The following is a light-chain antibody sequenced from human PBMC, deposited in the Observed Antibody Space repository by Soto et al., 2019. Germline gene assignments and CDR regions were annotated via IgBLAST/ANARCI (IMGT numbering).Light chain of an antibody. CDR3: SSYAGSNNLVV. CDR1: SSDVGGYNY. J-gene: IGLJ2*01. CDR2: EVS. Sequence: QSALTQPPSASGSPGPSVTISCTGTSSDVGGYNYVSWYQQHPGKAPQLMIYEVSKRPSGVPDRFSGSKSGNTASLTVSGLQAEDEADYYCSSYAGSNNLVVFGGGTKLTVL. V-gene: IGLV2-8*01.